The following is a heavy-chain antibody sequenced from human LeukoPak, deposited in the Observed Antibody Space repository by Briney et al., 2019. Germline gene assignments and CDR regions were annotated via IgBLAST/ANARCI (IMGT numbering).Heavy chain of an antibody. CDR3: ARGSGALLWFGESRGSWFDP. V-gene: IGHV4-34*01. CDR1: GGSFSGYY. J-gene: IGHJ5*02. CDR2: INHSGST. D-gene: IGHD3-10*01. Sequence: SETLSLTCAVYGGSFSGYYWSWIRQPPGKGLEWIGEINHSGSTNYNPSLKSRVTISVDTSKNQFSLKLSSVTAADTAVYYCARGSGALLWFGESRGSWFDPWGQGTLVTVSS.